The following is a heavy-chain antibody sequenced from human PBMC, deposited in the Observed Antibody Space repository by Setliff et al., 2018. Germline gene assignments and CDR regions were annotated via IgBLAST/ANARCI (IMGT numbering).Heavy chain of an antibody. Sequence: SVKVSCKASGATFSSYGISWVRQAPGQGLEWMGGTIPMFGTTEYAQKFQGRLTIITYESTNTAFMQLSSLRSDDTAVYYCVREGVDSRSSTDYRYYMDVWGKGTTVTVSS. CDR1: GATFSSYG. D-gene: IGHD3-22*01. J-gene: IGHJ6*03. V-gene: IGHV1-69*05. CDR3: VREGVDSRSSTDYRYYMDV. CDR2: TIPMFGTT.